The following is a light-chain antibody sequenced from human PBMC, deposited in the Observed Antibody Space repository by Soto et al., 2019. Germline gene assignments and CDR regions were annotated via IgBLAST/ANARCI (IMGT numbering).Light chain of an antibody. CDR1: TSNIGAGYD. J-gene: IGLJ3*02. CDR2: GNS. Sequence: QSVLTQPPSVSGAPGQRVTISCTGTTSNIGAGYDVHWYQQLPGTAPKLLIYGNSNRPSGVPDRFSGSKSGTSASLAITGLQGDDEADYYCQSYDTSLSGHWVFGGGTKLTVL. CDR3: QSYDTSLSGHWV. V-gene: IGLV1-40*01.